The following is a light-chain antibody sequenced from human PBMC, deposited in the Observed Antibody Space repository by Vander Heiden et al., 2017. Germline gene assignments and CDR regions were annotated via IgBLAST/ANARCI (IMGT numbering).Light chain of an antibody. CDR1: QSVSSS. CDR3: QQYNNWPPLT. CDR2: GAS. V-gene: IGKV3-15*01. Sequence: EIVMTQPPATLSVSPGERATLSCRASQSVSSSLAWYQQKPGQAPRLLIYGASTRATGIPARFSGSGSGTEFTLTISSLQSEDFAVYYCQQYNNWPPLTFGGGTKVEIK. J-gene: IGKJ4*01.